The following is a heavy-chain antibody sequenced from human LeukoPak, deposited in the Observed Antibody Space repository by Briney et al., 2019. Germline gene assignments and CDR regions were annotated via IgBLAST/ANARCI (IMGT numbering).Heavy chain of an antibody. CDR3: ARHGGYYDYNAFDI. CDR2: IYTSGST. J-gene: IGHJ3*02. Sequence: SETLSLTCTVSGGSISSYYWSWIRQPQGKGLERIWYIYTSGSTNYNPSLKSRVTISVDTSKNQFSLKLSSVTAADTAVYYCARHGGYYDYNAFDIWGQGTMVTVSS. D-gene: IGHD3-22*01. CDR1: GGSISSYY. V-gene: IGHV4-4*09.